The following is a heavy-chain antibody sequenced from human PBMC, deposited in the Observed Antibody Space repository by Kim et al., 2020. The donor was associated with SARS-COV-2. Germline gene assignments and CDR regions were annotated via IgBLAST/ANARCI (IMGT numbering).Heavy chain of an antibody. CDR2: SGST. CDR3: AREVLPDY. J-gene: IGHJ4*02. V-gene: IGHV4-30-4*01. Sequence: SGSTYNNPSLKSRVTISVDTSKNQFSLKLSSVTAADTAVYYCAREVLPDYWGQGTLVTVSS.